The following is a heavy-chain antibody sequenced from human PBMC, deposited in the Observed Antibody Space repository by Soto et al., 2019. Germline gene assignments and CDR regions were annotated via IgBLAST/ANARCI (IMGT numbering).Heavy chain of an antibody. CDR1: GDSISTDSHY. CDR3: ARRTNYGDYSFDY. CDR2: VYYAGST. J-gene: IGHJ4*02. D-gene: IGHD4-17*01. Sequence: SETLSLTCTFSGDSISTDSHYWGWIRQPPGKGLEWIGSVYYAGSTYKNPSLHSRVTISVDTSKNDFSLKLSSVTAAGTAVYYCARRTNYGDYSFDYWGQGTLVTVSS. V-gene: IGHV4-39*02.